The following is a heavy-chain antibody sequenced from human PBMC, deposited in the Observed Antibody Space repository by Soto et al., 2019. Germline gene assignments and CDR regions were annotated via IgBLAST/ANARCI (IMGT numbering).Heavy chain of an antibody. CDR3: AREGMYHYETKDYYPSTYGLDV. D-gene: IGHD3-16*01. Sequence: ASVKVSCKSSGYSFTGYYLHWVRQAPGQGPEWMGWIFPKSGGTKSAQKFQGRVTMTRDTSISTAYMELKRLRSDDTAVYFCAREGMYHYETKDYYPSTYGLDVWGQGTTVTVPS. V-gene: IGHV1-2*02. J-gene: IGHJ6*02. CDR1: GYSFTGYY. CDR2: IFPKSGGT.